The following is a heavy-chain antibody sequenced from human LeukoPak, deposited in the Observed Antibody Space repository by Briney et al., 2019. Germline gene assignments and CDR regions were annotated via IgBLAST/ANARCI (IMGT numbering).Heavy chain of an antibody. Sequence: GESLKISCKGSGSTFTSSWIGWVRQLPGKGLEWMGIIYPGDSDTRYSPSFQGQVTISADKSISTAYLQWSSLKASDTAMYYCARQATGPFDIWGQGTMVTVSS. CDR3: ARQATGPFDI. V-gene: IGHV5-51*01. CDR2: IYPGDSDT. J-gene: IGHJ3*02. CDR1: GSTFTSSW.